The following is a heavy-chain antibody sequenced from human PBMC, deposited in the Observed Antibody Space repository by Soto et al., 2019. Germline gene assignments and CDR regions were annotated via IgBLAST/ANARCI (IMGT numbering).Heavy chain of an antibody. D-gene: IGHD4-17*01. CDR1: GFTFSSYG. CDR2: ISYDGSNK. J-gene: IGHJ6*02. V-gene: IGHV3-30*18. CDR3: AKIPYGDYLVTHYYYYGMDV. Sequence: GGSLRLSCAASGFTFSSYGMHWVRQAPGKGLEWVAVISYDGSNKYYADSVKGRFTISRDNSKNTLYLQMNSLRAEDTAVYYCAKIPYGDYLVTHYYYYGMDVWGQGTTVTVSS.